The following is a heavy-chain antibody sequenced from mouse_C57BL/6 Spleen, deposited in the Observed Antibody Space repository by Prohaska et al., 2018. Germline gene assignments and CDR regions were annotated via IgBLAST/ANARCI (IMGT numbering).Heavy chain of an antibody. CDR1: GFTFSNYW. V-gene: IGHV6-3*01. J-gene: IGHJ4*01. D-gene: IGHD1-1*01. CDR2: IRLKSDNYGT. Sequence: EVKLEESGGGLVQPGGSMKLSCVASGFTFSNYWMNWVRQSPEKGLEWVAQIRLKSDNYGTHYAESVKGRFTISRDDSKSSVYLQMNNLRAEDTGIYYCTPYGSSYEDAMDYWGQGTSVTVSS. CDR3: TPYGSSYEDAMDY.